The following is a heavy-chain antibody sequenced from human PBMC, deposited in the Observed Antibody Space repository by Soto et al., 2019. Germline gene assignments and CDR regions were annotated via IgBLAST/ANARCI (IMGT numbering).Heavy chain of an antibody. J-gene: IGHJ4*02. D-gene: IGHD2-8*02. CDR2: ISRDGGTK. Sequence: QVQXVESXXGVVXPGXXLRLSCAASGFTVSSYGMHWVRQAPGKGLEWVAVISRDGGTKYYADSVKGRFAISKDNSRNTLFLEMNSLRGDDMAVYYCTGEVASGYWGQGTLVTVSS. CDR1: GFTVSSYG. CDR3: TGEVASGY. V-gene: IGHV3-30*03.